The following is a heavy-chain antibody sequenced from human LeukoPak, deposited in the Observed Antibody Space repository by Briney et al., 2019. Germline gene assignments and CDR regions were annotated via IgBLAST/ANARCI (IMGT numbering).Heavy chain of an antibody. J-gene: IGHJ6*03. CDR1: GFTVSSNY. CDR2: IYSGGST. D-gene: IGHD6-19*01. V-gene: IGHV3-53*01. CDR3: ARVYKWLVLTFYYYYMDV. Sequence: GGSLRLSCAASGFTVSSNYMSWVRQAPGKGLEWVSVIYSGGSTYYADSVKGRFTISRDNSKNTLYLQMNSLRAEDTAVYYCARVYKWLVLTFYYYYMDVWAKGPRSPSP.